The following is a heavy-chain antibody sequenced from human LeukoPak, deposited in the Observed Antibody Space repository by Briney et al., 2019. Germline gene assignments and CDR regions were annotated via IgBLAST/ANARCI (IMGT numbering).Heavy chain of an antibody. CDR3: AKDIGYSYGYGLDY. J-gene: IGHJ4*02. Sequence: GRSLRLSCAASGFTFDDYARHWVRQAPGKGLEWVSGISWNSGGIGYADSVKGRFTISRDNAKNSLYLQMNSLRAEDMALYFCAKDIGYSYGYGLDYWGQGTLVTVSS. CDR2: ISWNSGGI. V-gene: IGHV3-9*03. CDR1: GFTFDDYA. D-gene: IGHD5-18*01.